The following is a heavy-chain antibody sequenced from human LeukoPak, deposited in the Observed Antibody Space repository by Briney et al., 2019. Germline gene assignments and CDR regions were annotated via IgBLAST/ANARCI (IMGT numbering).Heavy chain of an antibody. D-gene: IGHD3-10*01. CDR1: GFTFSNAW. Sequence: GGSLRLSCAASGFTFSNAWMSWVRQAPGKGLDWVGRIRSKTDGGTTDHAASVKGRFTISRDDSNNMLYLQMNSLKTEDTAVYYCSTWTDLYNYWGQGTLVTVSS. CDR3: STWTDLYNY. J-gene: IGHJ4*02. CDR2: IRSKTDGGTT. V-gene: IGHV3-15*01.